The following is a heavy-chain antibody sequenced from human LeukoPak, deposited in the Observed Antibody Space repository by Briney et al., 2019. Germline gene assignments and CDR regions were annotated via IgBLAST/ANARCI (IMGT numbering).Heavy chain of an antibody. CDR3: ARDNSVGDNAWWFDP. D-gene: IGHD1-26*01. J-gene: IGHJ5*02. CDR1: GYTFSNYY. V-gene: IGHV1-46*01. CDR2: INPTGGST. Sequence: ASVKVSCKASGYTFSNYYIHWVRQAPGQGLEWMGIINPTGGSTGYAQKFQGRVTMTRDMSTSTDYMELSSLRSEDTAIYYCARDNSVGDNAWWFDPWGQGTLVTVSS.